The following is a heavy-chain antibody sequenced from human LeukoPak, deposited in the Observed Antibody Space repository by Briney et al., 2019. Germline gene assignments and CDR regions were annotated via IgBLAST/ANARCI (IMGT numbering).Heavy chain of an antibody. CDR1: GFISSSYW. V-gene: IGHV3-74*01. CDR3: ARSRTYGDYGRGLDY. D-gene: IGHD4-17*01. CDR2: IKTDGFST. J-gene: IGHJ4*02. Sequence: GGPLRLCCAASGFISSSYWMHWVRQPPGKGLVYIACIKTDGFSTSCADSVKGRFTISRDNAKNTLYLQMNSLRAEDTAVYYCARSRTYGDYGRGLDYWGQGTLVTVS.